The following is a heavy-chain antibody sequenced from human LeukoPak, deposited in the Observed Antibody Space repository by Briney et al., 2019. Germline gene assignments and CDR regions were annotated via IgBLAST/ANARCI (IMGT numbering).Heavy chain of an antibody. J-gene: IGHJ3*02. Sequence: SGGSLRLPCAASGFSFSTHTMNWVRQAPGKGLEWVSSISTTSTYMYYADSVKGRFTISRDNAKNSLYLQMNSLRAEDTAVYYCASDDSSGFYAFEIWGQGTVVTVSS. CDR2: ISTTSTYM. CDR3: ASDDSSGFYAFEI. D-gene: IGHD3-22*01. CDR1: GFSFSTHT. V-gene: IGHV3-21*01.